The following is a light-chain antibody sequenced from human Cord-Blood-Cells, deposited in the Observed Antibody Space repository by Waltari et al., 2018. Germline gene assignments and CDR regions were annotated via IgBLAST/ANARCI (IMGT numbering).Light chain of an antibody. Sequence: SYELTQPPSVSVSPGQTASITCSGDKLGDKYACWYQQKPGQSPVLVIYQGSKRPSGIPERFSGSHSGNTATLTISGTQAMDEADYYCQAWDSSTAVFGGGTKLTVL. CDR1: KLGDKY. J-gene: IGLJ3*02. CDR3: QAWDSSTAV. V-gene: IGLV3-1*01. CDR2: QGS.